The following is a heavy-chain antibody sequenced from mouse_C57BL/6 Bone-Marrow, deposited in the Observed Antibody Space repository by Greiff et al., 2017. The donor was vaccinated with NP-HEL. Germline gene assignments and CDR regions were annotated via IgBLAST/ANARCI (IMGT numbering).Heavy chain of an antibody. CDR1: GFNIKDYY. V-gene: IGHV14-2*01. J-gene: IGHJ1*03. CDR2: IDPEDGET. Sequence: VHVKQSGAELVKPGASVKLSCTASGFNIKDYYMHWVKQRTEQGLEWIGRIDPEDGETKYAPKFQGKATITADTSSNTAYLQLSSLTSEDTAIYYCSRAGRGYDLCFDVWGTGTTVTVSS. CDR3: SRAGRGYDLCFDV. D-gene: IGHD2-2*01.